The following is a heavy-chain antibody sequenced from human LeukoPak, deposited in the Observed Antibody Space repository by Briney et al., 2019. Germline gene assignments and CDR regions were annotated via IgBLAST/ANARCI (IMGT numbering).Heavy chain of an antibody. CDR1: GFSVSSNY. D-gene: IGHD6-13*01. V-gene: IGHV3-53*01. CDR2: IYSGGST. J-gene: IGHJ6*03. CDR3: AKGSAAGDYYMDV. Sequence: GGSLRLSCAASGFSVSSNYMSWVRQAPGKGLEWVSVIYSGGSTYYADSVKGRFTISRDNSKNTLYLQMNSLRAEDTAVYYCAKGSAAGDYYMDVWGKGTTVTVSS.